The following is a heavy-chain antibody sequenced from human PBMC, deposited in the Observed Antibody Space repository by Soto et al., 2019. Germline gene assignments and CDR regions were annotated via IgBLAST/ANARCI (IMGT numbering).Heavy chain of an antibody. CDR1: GGTFSIYA. J-gene: IGHJ5*02. CDR2: IIPIFGTA. V-gene: IGHV1-69*06. Sequence: QVQLVQSGAEVKKPGSSVKVSCNASGGTFSIYAISWVRQAPGQGLEWMGGIIPIFGTANYAQKFQGRVTITADKSTSTVDMELSRLRSEDTAVYYCARDLGQPPATWGQGTLVTVSS. CDR3: ARDLGQPPAT. D-gene: IGHD2-2*01.